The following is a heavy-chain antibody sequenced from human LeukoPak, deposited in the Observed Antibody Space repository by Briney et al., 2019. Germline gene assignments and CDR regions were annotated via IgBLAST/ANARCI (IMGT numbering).Heavy chain of an antibody. V-gene: IGHV3-74*01. CDR2: INSDGSST. D-gene: IGHD6-19*01. Sequence: PGGSLRLSCAASGFTFSSYWMHWVRQAPGKGLVWVSRINSDGSSTSYADSVKGRFTISRDNAKNTLYLQMNSLRAEDTAVYYCARGSSVAGTWAYWGRGTLVTVSS. J-gene: IGHJ4*02. CDR1: GFTFSSYW. CDR3: ARGSSVAGTWAY.